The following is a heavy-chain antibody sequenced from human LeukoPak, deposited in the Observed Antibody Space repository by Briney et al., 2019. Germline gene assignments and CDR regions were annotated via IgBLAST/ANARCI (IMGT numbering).Heavy chain of an antibody. V-gene: IGHV3-21*01. CDR3: ARDDSSGYYSY. CDR2: VSSGSSYI. CDR1: GFTFSSYS. Sequence: GGSLRFSCAASGFTFSSYSMNWVRQAPGKGLKWVSSVSSGSSYIYYADSVKGRFTIYRATATNSLYLRMNSLRAADTAVYYWARDDSSGYYSYWGQGTLVTVSS. D-gene: IGHD3-22*01. J-gene: IGHJ4*02.